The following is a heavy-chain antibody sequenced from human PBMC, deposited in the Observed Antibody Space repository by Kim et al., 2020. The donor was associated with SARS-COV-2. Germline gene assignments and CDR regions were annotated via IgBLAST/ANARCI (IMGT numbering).Heavy chain of an antibody. CDR2: IYYSGST. V-gene: IGHV4-31*03. Sequence: SETLSLTCTVSGGSISSGGYYWSWIRQHPGKGLEWIGYIYYSGSTYYNPSLKSRVTISVDTSKNQFSQKLSSVTAAATAVYYCAGGQGLMTMIVVVVGAFDYWGQGTLVTVSS. CDR1: GGSISSGGYY. D-gene: IGHD3-22*01. CDR3: AGGQGLMTMIVVVVGAFDY. J-gene: IGHJ4*02.